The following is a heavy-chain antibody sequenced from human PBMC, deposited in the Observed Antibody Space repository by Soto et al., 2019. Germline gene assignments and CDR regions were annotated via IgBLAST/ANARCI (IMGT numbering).Heavy chain of an antibody. V-gene: IGHV3-23*01. CDR1: GFTFRNSA. Sequence: VGSLRLSCAASGFTFRNSAMSWVCQAPGKGLEWVSGLSASGDNTYYADSVKGRFTISRDNSEDTLYLQMKSLRVEDTAVFYCVKGLFDDFDYWGQGTLVTVSS. D-gene: IGHD3-10*02. J-gene: IGHJ4*02. CDR3: VKGLFDDFDY. CDR2: LSASGDNT.